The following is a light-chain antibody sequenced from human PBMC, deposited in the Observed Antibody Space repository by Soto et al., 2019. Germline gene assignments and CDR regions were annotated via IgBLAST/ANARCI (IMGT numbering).Light chain of an antibody. Sequence: DIQVTQSPSSLSASVGDRVTITCRASQSIHSYLYWYQQKPGKAPNLLIYAASSLQGGVPSRFSGSGSGTDFTLTISNLQPEDFATYYCQQSYGFPPTFGQGTKVEIK. V-gene: IGKV1-39*01. CDR2: AAS. J-gene: IGKJ1*01. CDR1: QSIHSY. CDR3: QQSYGFPPT.